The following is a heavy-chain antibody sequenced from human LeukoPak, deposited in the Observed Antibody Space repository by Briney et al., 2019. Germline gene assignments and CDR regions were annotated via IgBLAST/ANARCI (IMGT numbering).Heavy chain of an antibody. D-gene: IGHD3-10*01. CDR2: IYYSGST. CDR3: AREWSGAGTGDDAFDI. CDR1: GFTFSDYY. Sequence: GSLRLSCAASGFTFSDYYMSWIRQPPGKGLEWIGSIYYSGSTNYNPSLKSRVTISVDTSKNQFSLKLSSVTAADTAVYYCAREWSGAGTGDDAFDIWGQGTMVTVSS. J-gene: IGHJ3*02. V-gene: IGHV4-59*01.